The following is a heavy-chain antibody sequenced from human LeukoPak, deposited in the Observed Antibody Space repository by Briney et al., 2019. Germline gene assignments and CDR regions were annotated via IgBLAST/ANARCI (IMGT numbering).Heavy chain of an antibody. Sequence: GGSLRLSCAASGFTFSSYVMHWVRQAPGKGLEWVALISSDENNKYHSDSVRGRFTISRDNSENTLFLQMNSLRPEDTAVYYCAKGDLYVGFDYWGQGTLVTVSS. CDR2: ISSDENNK. CDR3: AKGDLYVGFDY. V-gene: IGHV3-30*18. J-gene: IGHJ4*02. D-gene: IGHD3-16*01. CDR1: GFTFSSYV.